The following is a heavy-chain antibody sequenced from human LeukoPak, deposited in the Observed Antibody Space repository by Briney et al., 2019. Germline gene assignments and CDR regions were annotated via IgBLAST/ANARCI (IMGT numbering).Heavy chain of an antibody. D-gene: IGHD2-2*01. CDR2: IYTSGHT. CDR1: GGSISSYY. CDR3: ARDQYCSSTSCPDALDI. Sequence: SETLSLTCTVSGGSISSYYWSWIRQPAGKGLEWIGRIYTSGHTNYNPSLKSRVTMSVDTSKNQFALKLSSVTAAGTAVYYCARDQYCSSTSCPDALDIWGQGTMITVSS. J-gene: IGHJ3*02. V-gene: IGHV4-4*07.